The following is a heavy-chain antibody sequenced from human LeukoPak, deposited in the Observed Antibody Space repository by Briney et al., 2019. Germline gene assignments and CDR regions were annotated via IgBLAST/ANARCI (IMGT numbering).Heavy chain of an antibody. CDR2: IYPGDSDT. D-gene: IGHD1-7*01. Sequence: GESLKISCKGSGYRFTDYWIGWVRQMPGKGLEWMGIIYPGDSDTRYSPSFQGQVTISADKSINTAHLQWSGLKASDTAMYYCARGAAGTTPDYYYFGLDVWGQGTTVRVSS. V-gene: IGHV5-51*01. CDR1: GYRFTDYW. J-gene: IGHJ6*02. CDR3: ARGAAGTTPDYYYFGLDV.